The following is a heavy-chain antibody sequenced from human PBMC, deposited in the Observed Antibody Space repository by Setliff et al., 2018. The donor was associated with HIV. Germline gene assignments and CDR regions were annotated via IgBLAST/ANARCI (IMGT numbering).Heavy chain of an antibody. J-gene: IGHJ6*03. CDR2: IIPILGLA. CDR3: ARGPKDCTSTSCRYYYYYYYMDV. D-gene: IGHD2-2*01. Sequence: GASVKVSCKASGGTFNSYATSWVRQAPGRGLEWMGGIIPILGLANYAQKFQGRVTIIADKSTSTVYMEVSRLRSEDTAMYYCARGPKDCTSTSCRYYYYYYYMDVWGKGTPVTAP. V-gene: IGHV1-69*10. CDR1: GGTFNSYA.